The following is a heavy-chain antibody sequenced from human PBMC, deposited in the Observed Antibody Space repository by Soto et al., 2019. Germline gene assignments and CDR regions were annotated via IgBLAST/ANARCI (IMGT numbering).Heavy chain of an antibody. J-gene: IGHJ6*02. D-gene: IGHD4-4*01. CDR1: GYTFTSYG. Sequence: GASVKVSCKASGYTFTSYGISWVRQAPGQGLEWMGWISAYNGNTNYAQKLQGRVTMTTDTSTSTAYMELRSLRSDDTAVYYCARDRGSIYYYYGMDVWGQGTTVTVSS. CDR3: ARDRGSIYYYYGMDV. V-gene: IGHV1-18*01. CDR2: ISAYNGNT.